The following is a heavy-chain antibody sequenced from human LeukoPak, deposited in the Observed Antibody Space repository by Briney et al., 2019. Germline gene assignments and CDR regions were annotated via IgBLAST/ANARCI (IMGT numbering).Heavy chain of an antibody. V-gene: IGHV4-59*12. CDR2: IYYSGST. CDR1: GGSISTYF. CDR3: ARGRDKEWELQDY. D-gene: IGHD1-26*01. J-gene: IGHJ4*02. Sequence: SETLSLTCTVSGGSISTYFWSWIRQPPGKGLEWIGYIYYSGSTNYNPSLKSRVTISLDTSKNQFSLKLSSVTAADTAVYYCARGRDKEWELQDYWGQGTLVTVSS.